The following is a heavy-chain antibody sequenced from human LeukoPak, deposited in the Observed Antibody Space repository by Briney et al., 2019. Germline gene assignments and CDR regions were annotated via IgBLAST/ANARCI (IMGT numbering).Heavy chain of an antibody. V-gene: IGHV3-30*02. Sequence: GGSLRLSCAASGFTFSSYGMHWVRQAPGKGLEWVAFIRYDGSNKYYADSVKGRFTISRDNSKNTLYLQMNSLRAEDTAVYYCAKSKVPAAIGRLYYYYYMDVWGKGTTVTVFS. CDR3: AKSKVPAAIGRLYYYYYMDV. D-gene: IGHD2-2*02. CDR1: GFTFSSYG. J-gene: IGHJ6*03. CDR2: IRYDGSNK.